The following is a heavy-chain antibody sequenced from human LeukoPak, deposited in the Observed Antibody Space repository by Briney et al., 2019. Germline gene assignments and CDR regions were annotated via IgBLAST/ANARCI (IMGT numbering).Heavy chain of an antibody. J-gene: IGHJ6*03. V-gene: IGHV3-23*01. D-gene: IGHD5-18*01. CDR1: GFTFNTYA. CDR2: ISGTSGNT. Sequence: PGRSLRLSCAASGFTFNTYAMSWVRQAPGKGLEWVSTISGTSGNTYYADSVKGRFTISRDNSKNTLYLQMNSLRAEDTAVYYCAKFDGGQLWSPSYYYYMDVWGKGTTVTVSS. CDR3: AKFDGGQLWSPSYYYYMDV.